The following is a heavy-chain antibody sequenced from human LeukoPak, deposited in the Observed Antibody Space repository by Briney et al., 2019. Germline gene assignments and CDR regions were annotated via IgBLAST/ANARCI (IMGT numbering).Heavy chain of an antibody. CDR2: IYYSGST. Sequence: PSETLSLTRTVSGGSISSYYWSWIRQPPGKGLEWIGYIYYSGSTNYNPSLKSRVTISVDTSKNQFSLKLSSVTAADTAVYYCARARRGGYSYGAFDYWGQGTLVTVSS. J-gene: IGHJ4*02. D-gene: IGHD5-18*01. V-gene: IGHV4-59*01. CDR1: GGSISSYY. CDR3: ARARRGGYSYGAFDY.